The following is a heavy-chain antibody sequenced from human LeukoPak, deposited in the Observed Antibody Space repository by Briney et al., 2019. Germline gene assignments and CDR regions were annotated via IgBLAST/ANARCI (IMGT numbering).Heavy chain of an antibody. CDR1: GFIFSSYG. V-gene: IGHV3-30*03. CDR3: ARDSTGYGDYPRVDAFDI. J-gene: IGHJ3*02. D-gene: IGHD4-17*01. CDR2: LSHDGSKT. Sequence: GGSLRLSCAASGFIFSSYGMHWVRQAPGKGLEWVAVLSHDGSKTYYVDSVKGRFTISRDNSKNTVYLQMNSLRPEDTAVYYCARDSTGYGDYPRVDAFDIWGQGTMVTVSS.